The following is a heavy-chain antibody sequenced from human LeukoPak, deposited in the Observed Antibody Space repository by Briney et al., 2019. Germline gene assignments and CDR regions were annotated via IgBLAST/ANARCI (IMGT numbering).Heavy chain of an antibody. CDR2: IIPIFGTA. V-gene: IGHV1-69*05. CDR1: GGTFSSYA. CDR3: ARGLGAYSGYDPPGY. Sequence: GASVKVSCKASGGTFSSYAISWVRQARGQGLEWMGRIIPIFGTANYAQKFQGRVTITTDESTSTAYMELSSLRSEDTAVYYCARGLGAYSGYDPPGYWGQGTLVTVSS. J-gene: IGHJ4*02. D-gene: IGHD5-12*01.